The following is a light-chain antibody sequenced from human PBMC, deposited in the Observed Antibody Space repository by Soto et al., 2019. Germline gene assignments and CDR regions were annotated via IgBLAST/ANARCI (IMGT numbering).Light chain of an antibody. Sequence: EIVMTQSPVTLSVSPGERATLSCRASQNISRSLAWYQQKPGQGPRLLIYGASSRPTGIPDRFSGSGSGTDFTLTISKLEPEDFAVYYCQQYGSSPTFGQGTKVDIK. CDR1: QNISRS. CDR3: QQYGSSPT. CDR2: GAS. J-gene: IGKJ1*01. V-gene: IGKV3-20*01.